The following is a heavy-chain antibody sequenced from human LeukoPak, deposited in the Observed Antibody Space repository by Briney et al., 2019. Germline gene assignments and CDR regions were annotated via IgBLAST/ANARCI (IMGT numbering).Heavy chain of an antibody. D-gene: IGHD6-13*01. J-gene: IGHJ6*03. Sequence: SETLSLTCTVSGGSISSHYWSWLRQPPGKGLEWIGYIYYSGSTNYNPSLKSRVTISVDTSKNQFSLKLSSVTAADTAVYYCARAPGRGSSWYYYYYMDVWGKGTTVTVSS. V-gene: IGHV4-59*11. CDR3: ARAPGRGSSWYYYYYMDV. CDR2: IYYSGST. CDR1: GGSISSHY.